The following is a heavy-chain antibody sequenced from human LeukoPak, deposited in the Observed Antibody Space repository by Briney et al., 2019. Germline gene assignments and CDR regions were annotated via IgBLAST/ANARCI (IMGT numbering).Heavy chain of an antibody. V-gene: IGHV3-48*03. CDR1: GFTFSSYE. CDR2: ISSSGSTI. D-gene: IGHD6-13*01. Sequence: GGSLRLSCAASGFTFSSYEMNWVRQAPGKGLEWVSYISSSGSTIYYADSVKGRFTISRDSSKNTLYLQMNSLRPEDTAVYFCARDHWGRITSAGYFDYWGQGTLVTVSS. J-gene: IGHJ4*02. CDR3: ARDHWGRITSAGYFDY.